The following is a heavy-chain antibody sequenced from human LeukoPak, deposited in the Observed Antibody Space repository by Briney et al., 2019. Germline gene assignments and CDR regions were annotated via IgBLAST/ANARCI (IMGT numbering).Heavy chain of an antibody. Sequence: PGGSLRLSCAASGFTFSSCAMSWFRQAPGKGLEWVSTIRASGGTTYYADPVKGRFTISRDNSKNTLYLQMNSLRAEDTAVYYCAKDKTPKNEYGSGSSKDYWGQGTLVTVSS. CDR2: IRASGGTT. D-gene: IGHD3-10*01. V-gene: IGHV3-23*01. J-gene: IGHJ4*02. CDR3: AKDKTPKNEYGSGSSKDY. CDR1: GFTFSSCA.